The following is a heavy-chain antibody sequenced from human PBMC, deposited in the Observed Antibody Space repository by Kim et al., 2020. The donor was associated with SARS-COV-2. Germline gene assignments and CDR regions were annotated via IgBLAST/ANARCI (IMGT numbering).Heavy chain of an antibody. D-gene: IGHD3-3*01. V-gene: IGHV4-31*02. J-gene: IGHJ5*02. CDR3: ARAKRITIFGVVNWFDP. Sequence: SLKSRVTLSVDTSKNQFSLKLSSVTAADTAVYYCARAKRITIFGVVNWFDPWGQGTLVTVSS.